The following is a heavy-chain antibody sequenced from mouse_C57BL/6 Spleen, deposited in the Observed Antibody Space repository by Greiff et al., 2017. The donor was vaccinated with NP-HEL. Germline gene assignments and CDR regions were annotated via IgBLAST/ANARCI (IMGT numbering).Heavy chain of an antibody. CDR1: GYSFTGYY. CDR3: AREASGYALYAMDY. D-gene: IGHD3-2*02. J-gene: IGHJ4*01. V-gene: IGHV1-31*01. Sequence: EVQLQESGPELVKPGASVKISCKASGYSFTGYYMHWVKQSHGNILDWIGYIYPYNGVSSYNQKFKGKATLTVDKSSSTAYMELRSLTSEDSAVYYCAREASGYALYAMDYWGQGTSVTVSS. CDR2: IYPYNGVS.